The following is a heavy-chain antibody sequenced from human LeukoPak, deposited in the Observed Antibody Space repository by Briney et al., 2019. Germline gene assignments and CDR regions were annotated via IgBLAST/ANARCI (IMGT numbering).Heavy chain of an antibody. CDR3: ARMGAIAGASANPDY. V-gene: IGHV4-59*01. Sequence: SETLSLTCTVSGGSISGYYWSWIRQPPGKGLEWIGYIHYTGSTNYSPSLYSRVTISVDTSKNQFSLRLNSVSAADTAVYYCARMGAIAGASANPDYWGQGTLVTVSS. D-gene: IGHD4/OR15-4a*01. CDR2: IHYTGST. CDR1: GGSISGYY. J-gene: IGHJ4*02.